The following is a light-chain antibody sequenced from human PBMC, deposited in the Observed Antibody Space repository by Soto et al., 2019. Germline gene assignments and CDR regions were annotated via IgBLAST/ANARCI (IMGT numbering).Light chain of an antibody. V-gene: IGLV2-23*02. CDR2: EVI. CDR1: SSDVGRFNF. J-gene: IGLJ1*01. Sequence: QSVLTQPASVSGSPGQSITISCTGSSSDVGRFNFVSWYQQHPGKAPKLLIYEVIKRPSGVSSRFSASKSGNTASLTISGLQAEDEADYYCCSYVYSTTFVFGTGTKVTVL. CDR3: CSYVYSTTFV.